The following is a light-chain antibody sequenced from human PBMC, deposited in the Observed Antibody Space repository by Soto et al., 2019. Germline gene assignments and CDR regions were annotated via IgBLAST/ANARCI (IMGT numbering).Light chain of an antibody. J-gene: IGKJ1*01. CDR1: QTVSRH. CDR3: KQYHDWWT. CDR2: GAS. V-gene: IGKV3-15*01. Sequence: EIVMTQSPATLSVSPGERVTLSCRASQTVSRHLAWYQQKPGQAPRLLIYGASTRATGIPARFSGSGSGTEFTLTISSLQSEDFGVSYCKQYHDWWTFVQGTKVEI.